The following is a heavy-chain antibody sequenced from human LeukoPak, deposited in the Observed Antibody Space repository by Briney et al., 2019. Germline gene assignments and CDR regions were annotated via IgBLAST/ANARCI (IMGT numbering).Heavy chain of an antibody. CDR1: GGSISSYY. J-gene: IGHJ4*02. CDR3: ARSLWFGESFPLDY. CDR2: IYYSGST. D-gene: IGHD3-10*01. V-gene: IGHV4-59*01. Sequence: SETLSLTCTVSGGSISSYYWSWIRQPPGKGLEWIGYIYYSGSTNYNPSLKSRVTISVDTSKNQFSLKLSSVTAADTAVYYCARSLWFGESFPLDYWGQGTLVTVSS.